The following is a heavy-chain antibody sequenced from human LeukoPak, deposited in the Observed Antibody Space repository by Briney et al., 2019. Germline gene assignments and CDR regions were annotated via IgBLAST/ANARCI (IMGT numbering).Heavy chain of an antibody. CDR3: ARGRVGHDYGGKTALV. Sequence: PGGSLRLSCAASGFTFSDYYMSWIRQAPGKGLEWVSYISSSGSSIYSDSVKGRFTISRDNAKNSLYLQMNSLRAEDTAVYYCARGRVGHDYGGKTALVWGQGTLVTVSS. CDR2: ISSSGSSI. V-gene: IGHV3-11*01. J-gene: IGHJ4*02. CDR1: GFTFSDYY. D-gene: IGHD4-23*01.